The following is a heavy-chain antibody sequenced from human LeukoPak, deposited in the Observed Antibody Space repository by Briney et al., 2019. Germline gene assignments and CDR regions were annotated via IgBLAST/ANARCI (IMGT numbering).Heavy chain of an antibody. V-gene: IGHV3-23*01. CDR3: AKGRPYDILTGYEYYFDY. CDR2: ISGSGGST. CDR1: GFTFSSYA. Sequence: PEGSLRLSCAASGFTFSSYAMSWVRQAPGKGLEWVSAISGSGGSTYYADSVKGRFTISRDNSKNTLYLQMNSLRAEDTAVYYCAKGRPYDILTGYEYYFDYWGQGTLVTVSS. D-gene: IGHD3-9*01. J-gene: IGHJ4*02.